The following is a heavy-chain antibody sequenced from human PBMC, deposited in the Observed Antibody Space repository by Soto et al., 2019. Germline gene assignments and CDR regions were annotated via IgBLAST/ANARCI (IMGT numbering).Heavy chain of an antibody. CDR3: AEWARYCSGADCRA. CDR1: GFPFSSRA. J-gene: IGHJ5*02. Sequence: EVQLLESGGGLVQPGGSLRLSCAASGFPFSSRAMSWVRQAPGKGLEWVSAISGSGTITYYADSVKGRFTISRDTSKNTLYPQMISLRADDTAVYYCAEWARYCSGADCRAWGQGTLVTVSS. D-gene: IGHD2-15*01. CDR2: ISGSGTIT. V-gene: IGHV3-23*01.